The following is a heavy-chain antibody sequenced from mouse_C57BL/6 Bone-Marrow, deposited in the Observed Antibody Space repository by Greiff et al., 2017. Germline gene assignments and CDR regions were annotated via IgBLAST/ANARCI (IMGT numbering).Heavy chain of an antibody. CDR2: IDPSDSYT. J-gene: IGHJ2*01. Sequence: QVQLQQPGAELVMPGASVKLSCKASGYTFTSYWMHWVKQRPGQGLEWIGEIDPSDSYTNYNQKFKGKSTLTVDKSSSTAYMQISSLTSEDSAVYYCASLIYYGFDYWGQGTTLTVSS. V-gene: IGHV1-69*01. D-gene: IGHD2-1*01. CDR1: GYTFTSYW. CDR3: ASLIYYGFDY.